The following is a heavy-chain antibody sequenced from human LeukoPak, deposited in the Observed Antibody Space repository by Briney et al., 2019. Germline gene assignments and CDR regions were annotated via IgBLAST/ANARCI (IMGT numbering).Heavy chain of an antibody. Sequence: SVKVSCKASGGTFSSYAISWVRQAPGQGLEWMGGIIPIFGTANYAQKFQGRVTITTDESTSTAYMELSSLRSEDTAVYYCARGRITIFGVPLGYYYMDVWGKGTTVTVSS. CDR2: IIPIFGTA. CDR3: ARGRITIFGVPLGYYYMDV. V-gene: IGHV1-69*05. CDR1: GGTFSSYA. J-gene: IGHJ6*03. D-gene: IGHD3-3*01.